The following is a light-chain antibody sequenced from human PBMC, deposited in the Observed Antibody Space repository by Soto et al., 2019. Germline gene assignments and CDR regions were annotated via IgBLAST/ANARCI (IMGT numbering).Light chain of an antibody. J-gene: IGKJ1*01. CDR3: QQYNSYPWT. Sequence: DIQMSQSPSTLSASVGERATITCTASQTIFNWLAWYPPKPGRASNLLIYDASSLQSGVPSTCSGSGSGTEFTLTISSLQPGDFATYYCQQYNSYPWTFGQGTKVDIK. V-gene: IGKV1-5*01. CDR1: QTIFNW. CDR2: DAS.